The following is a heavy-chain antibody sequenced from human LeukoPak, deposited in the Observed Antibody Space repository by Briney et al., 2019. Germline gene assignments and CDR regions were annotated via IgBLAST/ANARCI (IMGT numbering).Heavy chain of an antibody. CDR3: AKDYLTLGFRYYYMDV. D-gene: IGHD1-26*01. J-gene: IGHJ6*03. V-gene: IGHV3-30*02. CDR1: GFTFSRYG. Sequence: GGSLRLSCAASGFTFSRYGMHWVRQAPGKGLEWVAFIRYDGSNKYYADSVKGRFTISRDNSKNTLYLQMNSLRAEDTAVYYCAKDYLTLGFRYYYMDVWGKGTTVTVSS. CDR2: IRYDGSNK.